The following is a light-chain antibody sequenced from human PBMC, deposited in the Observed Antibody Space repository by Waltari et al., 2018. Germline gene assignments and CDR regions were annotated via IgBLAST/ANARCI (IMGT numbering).Light chain of an antibody. CDR2: EAN. Sequence: QSALTQPASVSGSPGQSITISCTGTSRDIAAYNLVSWYQQHPGKAPKLIIYEANKRPSGVSSRFSGSKSGNTASLTISGPQAEDEANYYCYAYAGTRGVFGTGTKVTVL. CDR1: SRDIAAYNL. CDR3: YAYAGTRGV. V-gene: IGLV2-23*01. J-gene: IGLJ1*01.